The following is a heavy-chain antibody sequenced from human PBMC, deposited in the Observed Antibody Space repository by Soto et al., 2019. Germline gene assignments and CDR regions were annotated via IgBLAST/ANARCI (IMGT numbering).Heavy chain of an antibody. CDR2: INHSGTT. CDR3: ARTNWFDP. Sequence: PSETLSLTCAVYGGSLSGYYWSWIRQPPGKGLEWIGEINHSGTTNYNPSLKSRVTISVDTSKNQFSLKLNSVTAADTAVYYCARTNWFDPWGQGTLVTGSS. CDR1: GGSLSGYY. V-gene: IGHV4-34*01. J-gene: IGHJ5*02.